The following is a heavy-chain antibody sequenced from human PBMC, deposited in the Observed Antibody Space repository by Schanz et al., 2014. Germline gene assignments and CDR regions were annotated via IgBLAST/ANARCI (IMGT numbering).Heavy chain of an antibody. CDR3: ARVVGGAEWLLYDDYYYNLDV. CDR1: GASMYNYY. D-gene: IGHD3-3*01. Sequence: QVQLQESGPGLVRPSETLSLTCTVSGASMYNYYWSWIRQPPGKGLEWIGYVYNNGRTYYNPSLKSRVAISVDTSKNQFSLKLTSMTAADTAVYYCARVVGGAEWLLYDDYYYNLDVWGQGTTVTVSS. J-gene: IGHJ6*02. V-gene: IGHV4-59*01. CDR2: VYNNGRT.